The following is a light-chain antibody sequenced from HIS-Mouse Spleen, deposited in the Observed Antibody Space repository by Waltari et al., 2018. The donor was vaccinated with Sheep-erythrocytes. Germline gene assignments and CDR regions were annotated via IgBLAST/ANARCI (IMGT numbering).Light chain of an antibody. CDR3: QQYNNWPPPYT. J-gene: IGKJ2*01. CDR1: QSVRSN. Sequence: EIVMTQSTATLSVSPGERATLSCRASQSVRSNLAWYQQKPGQAPRLLIYGASTRATGIPARFSGSGSGTEFTITISSMQSEDFAVYYCQQYNNWPPPYTFGQGTKLEIK. V-gene: IGKV3-15*01. CDR2: GAS.